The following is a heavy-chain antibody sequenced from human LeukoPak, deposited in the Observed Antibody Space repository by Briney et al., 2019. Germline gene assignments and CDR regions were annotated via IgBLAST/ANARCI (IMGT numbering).Heavy chain of an antibody. V-gene: IGHV3-23*01. CDR1: GFIFSIDA. CDR2: ICGSGGST. J-gene: IGHJ3*02. Sequence: PGRSLRLSCAVSGFIFSIDAMSGVREAPGRGLGCGSAICGSGGSTFYADSVQGRLTISRDNSKNTLYLKLNSLSVEDTAVYYCARDKIVVVVSTTLPDIWGQGTMVTVSS. D-gene: IGHD2-15*01. CDR3: ARDKIVVVVSTTLPDI.